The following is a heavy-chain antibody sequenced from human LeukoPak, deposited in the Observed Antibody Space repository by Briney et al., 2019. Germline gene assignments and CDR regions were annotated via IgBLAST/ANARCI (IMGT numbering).Heavy chain of an antibody. Sequence: SETLSLTCTVSGGSISSYDWNGIRQPVGKGLEWIGRVHSSGSTNYNASLKSRVTMSVDTSKNQISLRLNSVTAADTAVYYCARGRTSLLWGRGTLVTVSS. V-gene: IGHV4-4*07. CDR3: ARGRTSLL. CDR2: VHSSGST. J-gene: IGHJ2*01. D-gene: IGHD2-2*01. CDR1: GGSISSYD.